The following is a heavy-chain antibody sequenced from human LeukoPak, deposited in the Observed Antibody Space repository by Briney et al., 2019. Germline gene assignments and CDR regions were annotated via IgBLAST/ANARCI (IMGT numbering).Heavy chain of an antibody. CDR2: IIPIFGTA. D-gene: IGHD3-16*02. CDR3: ARYGDYVWGSYRYEYFQH. Sequence: GASVKVSCKASGGTFSSYAISWVRQAPGQGLEWMGGIIPIFGTANYAQKFQGRVTITADESTSTAYMELSSLRSEDTAVYYCARYGDYVWGSYRYEYFQHWGQGTLVTVSS. J-gene: IGHJ1*01. V-gene: IGHV1-69*13. CDR1: GGTFSSYA.